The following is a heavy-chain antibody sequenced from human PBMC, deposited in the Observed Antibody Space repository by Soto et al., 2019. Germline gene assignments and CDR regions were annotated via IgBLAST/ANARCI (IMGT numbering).Heavy chain of an antibody. CDR3: ATAVAPPHRYGSGRGYYYYYMDV. Sequence: QVQLVQSGAEVKKPGASVKVSCKVSGYTLTELSMHWVRQAPGKGLEWMGGFDPEDGETIYAQKFQGRVTMTEDTSTDTAYMELSSRISEDTAVYYCATAVAPPHRYGSGRGYYYYYMDVWGKGTTVTVSS. J-gene: IGHJ6*03. CDR2: FDPEDGET. CDR1: GYTLTELS. V-gene: IGHV1-24*01. D-gene: IGHD3-10*01.